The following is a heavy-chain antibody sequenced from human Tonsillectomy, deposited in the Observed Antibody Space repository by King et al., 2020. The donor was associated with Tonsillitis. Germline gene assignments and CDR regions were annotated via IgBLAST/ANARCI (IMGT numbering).Heavy chain of an antibody. CDR1: GYTFMGYY. CDR3: ARDFPTAGGTYDY. J-gene: IGHJ4*02. V-gene: IGHV1-2*02. D-gene: IGHD1-26*01. Sequence: GQLVQSGAEMKKPGASVKVSCKASGYTFMGYYMHWVRQAPGQGLEWMGWINPKNGGTNYAQKFQGRVTLSMDTSISTAHMELSSLRSDDTAVYYCARDFPTAGGTYDYWGQGTLVTVSS. CDR2: INPKNGGT.